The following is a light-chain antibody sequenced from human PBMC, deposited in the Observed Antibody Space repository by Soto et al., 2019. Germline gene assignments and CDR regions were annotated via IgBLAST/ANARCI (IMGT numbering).Light chain of an antibody. CDR3: SSYSSSSDFYV. CDR1: SSDVGGYNY. Sequence: QSALTQPASVSGSPGQSITISCTGSSSDVGGYNYVSWYQQHPGKAPKLVIFDVSNRPSGVSYRFSGSKSDNTASLTISGLQAEDEADYYCSSYSSSSDFYVFGTGTKVTVL. V-gene: IGLV2-14*03. J-gene: IGLJ1*01. CDR2: DVS.